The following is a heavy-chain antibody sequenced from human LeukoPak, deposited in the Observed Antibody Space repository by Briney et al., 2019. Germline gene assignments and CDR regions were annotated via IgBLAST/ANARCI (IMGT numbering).Heavy chain of an antibody. CDR2: IYSGGST. CDR3: ARGLVGASGDAFDI. D-gene: IGHD1-26*01. V-gene: IGHV3-53*01. J-gene: IGHJ3*02. Sequence: PGGSLRLSCAASGFTFSSYSMNWVRQAPGKGLEWVSVIYSGGSTFYADSVKGRFTISRDNSKNTLYLQMNSLRAEDTAVYYCARGLVGASGDAFDIWGQGTMVTVSS. CDR1: GFTFSSYS.